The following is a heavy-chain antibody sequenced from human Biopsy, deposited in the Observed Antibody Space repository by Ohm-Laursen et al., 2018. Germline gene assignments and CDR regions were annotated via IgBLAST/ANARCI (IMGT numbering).Heavy chain of an antibody. V-gene: IGHV1-69*13. CDR3: VAYPSSGFFENNDDFAMDV. D-gene: IGHD6-19*01. CDR2: IITVSETA. Sequence: ASVKVSCKASGSSFTNYAFSWVRQAPGHGLEWMGGIITVSETAGYAERFQGRVTITADVTTTTAYMDLSGLRSEDTAVYYCVAYPSSGFFENNDDFAMDVWGQGTTVIVSS. CDR1: GSSFTNYA. J-gene: IGHJ6*02.